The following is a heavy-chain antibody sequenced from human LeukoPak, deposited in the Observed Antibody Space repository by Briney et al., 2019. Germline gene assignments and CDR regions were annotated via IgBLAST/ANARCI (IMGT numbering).Heavy chain of an antibody. Sequence: ASVKLSCKAAEYAFTSCDINWVRHPTGQGLEWRGGMHPNSDKRGSATKFPGRVTMTRTTSISTAYMELSSLRSEDTAVYYCARVATRHVSYYAPWGQGTLVTVSS. CDR3: ARVATRHVSYYAP. V-gene: IGHV1-8*01. CDR2: MHPNSDKR. CDR1: EYAFTSCD. J-gene: IGHJ4*02. D-gene: IGHD3-10*01.